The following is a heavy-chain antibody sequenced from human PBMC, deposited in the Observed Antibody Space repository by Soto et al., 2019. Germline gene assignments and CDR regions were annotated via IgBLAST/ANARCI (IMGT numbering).Heavy chain of an antibody. CDR1: GGAISSGGYY. V-gene: IGHV4-31*03. D-gene: IGHD5-18*01. J-gene: IGHJ6*02. CDR2: IYYSGST. Sequence: QVQLQESGPGLVKPPQTLSLTCNVSGGAISSGGYYWSWIRQHPGKGLEWIGHIYYSGSTYYNPSLKSRVNISVDTSKKQFSLKLSSVTAADTAVYYCARDKNSYGISRYYGMDVWGQGTTVTVSS. CDR3: ARDKNSYGISRYYGMDV.